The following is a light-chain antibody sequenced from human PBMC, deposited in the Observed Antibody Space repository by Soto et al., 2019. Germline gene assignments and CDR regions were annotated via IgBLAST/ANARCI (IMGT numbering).Light chain of an antibody. V-gene: IGKV3-15*01. CDR1: QSVSSN. CDR3: QQYDNWPPIT. Sequence: EIVMTQSPATLSVTPGERATLSCRASQSVSSNLAWYQQTPGQAPMLLIYGASTRATGIPARFSGSRSGTEFTLTISSLQSEDFAVYYCQQYDNWPPITFGKGTRLEIK. J-gene: IGKJ5*01. CDR2: GAS.